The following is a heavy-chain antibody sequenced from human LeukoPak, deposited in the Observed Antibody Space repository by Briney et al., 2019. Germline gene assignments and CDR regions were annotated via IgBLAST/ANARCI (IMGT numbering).Heavy chain of an antibody. CDR2: IKQDGSEK. J-gene: IGHJ4*02. CDR1: GFTFSSYW. CDR3: ASWDDYVWGSYRYTKFDY. D-gene: IGHD3-16*02. Sequence: GGSLRLSCAASGFTFSSYWMSWVRQAPGKGLEWVANIKQDGSEKYYVDSVKGRFTISRDNAKNSLYLQMNSLRAEDTAVYYCASWDDYVWGSYRYTKFDYWGQGTLVTVSS. V-gene: IGHV3-7*01.